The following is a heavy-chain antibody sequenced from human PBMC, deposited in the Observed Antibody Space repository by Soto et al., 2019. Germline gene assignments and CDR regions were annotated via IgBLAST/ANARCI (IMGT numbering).Heavy chain of an antibody. Sequence: QVQLQQSGPGLVTPTQTLLLTCAISGDSVSSNNAALNWIRQSPSRGLEWLGRTYYLSKWYNEYAVSVKSRMTITPDTSKNQSSLQLHSVTPEDTAVYYCARGQRYSNARWFDPWGQGTLVTVSS. CDR3: ARGQRYSNARWFDP. D-gene: IGHD6-13*01. V-gene: IGHV6-1*01. CDR2: TYYLSKWYN. CDR1: GDSVSSNNAA. J-gene: IGHJ5*02.